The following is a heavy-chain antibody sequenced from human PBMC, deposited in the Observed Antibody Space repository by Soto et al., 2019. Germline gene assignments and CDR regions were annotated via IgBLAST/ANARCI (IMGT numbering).Heavy chain of an antibody. Sequence: ASVKVSCKASGGTFSSYAISWVRQAPGQGLEWMGGIIPIFGTANYAQKFQGRVTITADKSTSTAYMELSSLRSEDTAVYYCVRSVPAATWQYSGMDVWGQGTTVTVSS. J-gene: IGHJ6*02. CDR2: IIPIFGTA. CDR3: VRSVPAATWQYSGMDV. CDR1: GGTFSSYA. V-gene: IGHV1-69*06. D-gene: IGHD2-2*01.